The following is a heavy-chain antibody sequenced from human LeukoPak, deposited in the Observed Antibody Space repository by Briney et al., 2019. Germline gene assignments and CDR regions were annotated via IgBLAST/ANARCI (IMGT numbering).Heavy chain of an antibody. J-gene: IGHJ3*02. CDR2: IIPILGIA. V-gene: IGHV1-69*04. D-gene: IGHD3-9*01. CDR3: AARYGLDAFDI. CDR1: GGTFSSYA. Sequence: SVKVSCKASGGTFSSYAISWVRQAPGQGLEWMGRIIPILGIANYAQKFQGRVTITADKSTSTAYMELSSLRSEGTAVYYCAARYGLDAFDIWGQGTMVTVSS.